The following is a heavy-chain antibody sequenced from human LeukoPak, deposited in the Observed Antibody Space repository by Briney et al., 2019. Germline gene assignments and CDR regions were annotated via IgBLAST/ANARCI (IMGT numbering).Heavy chain of an antibody. V-gene: IGHV1-18*01. CDR2: ISAYNGNT. D-gene: IGHD6-13*01. J-gene: IGHJ4*02. CDR3: ARFFPYSSSWTPHRGYFDY. Sequence: ASVKVSCKASGGTFSSYGISWVRQAPGQGLEWMGWISAYNGNTNYAQKLQGRVTMTTDTSTSTAYMELRSLRSDDTAVYYCARFFPYSSSWTPHRGYFDYWGQGTLVTVSS. CDR1: GGTFSSYG.